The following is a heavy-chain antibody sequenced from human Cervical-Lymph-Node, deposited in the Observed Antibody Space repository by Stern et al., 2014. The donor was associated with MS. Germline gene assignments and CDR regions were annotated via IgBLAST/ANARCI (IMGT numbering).Heavy chain of an antibody. CDR2: SVPVFGTP. CDR3: ALSSETSDRWYSLGYDL. J-gene: IGHJ5*02. CDR1: GGTFSKFP. V-gene: IGHV1-69*01. Sequence: VQLVESGAEVTKPGSSVKVSCTASGGTFSKFPSSWVRQAPGQGLEWMGGSVPVFGTPAYAQEFRGRVTITADVSTSTVYMELSSLRSDDTAVYYCALSSETSDRWYSLGYDLWGQGTLVTVSS. D-gene: IGHD6-13*01.